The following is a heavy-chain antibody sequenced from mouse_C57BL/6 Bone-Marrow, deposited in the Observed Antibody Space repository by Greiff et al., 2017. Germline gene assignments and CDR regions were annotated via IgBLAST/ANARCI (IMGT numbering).Heavy chain of an antibody. V-gene: IGHV2-5*01. J-gene: IGHJ4*01. CDR3: AKIDYGAVGYAMDY. Sequence: VQLQQSGPGLVQPSQSLSITCTVSGFSLTSYGVHWVRQSPGKGLEWLGVIWRGGSTDYNAAFMSRLSITKDNSKSQVFFKMNSLQADDTAIYYCAKIDYGAVGYAMDYWGQGTSVTVSS. CDR1: GFSLTSYG. CDR2: IWRGGST. D-gene: IGHD2-4*01.